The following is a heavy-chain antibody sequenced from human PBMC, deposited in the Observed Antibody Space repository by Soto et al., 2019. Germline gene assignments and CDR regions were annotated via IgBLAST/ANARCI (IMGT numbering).Heavy chain of an antibody. Sequence: GGSLRLSCAASGFTFSSYSMNWVRQAPGKGLEWVSSISSSSSYIYYADSVKGRFTISRDNAKNSLYLQMNSLRAEDTAVYYCATIQDIVLMVYATGYYYMDVWGKGTTVTVSS. CDR1: GFTFSSYS. V-gene: IGHV3-21*01. J-gene: IGHJ6*03. CDR3: ATIQDIVLMVYATGYYYMDV. D-gene: IGHD2-8*01. CDR2: ISSSSSYI.